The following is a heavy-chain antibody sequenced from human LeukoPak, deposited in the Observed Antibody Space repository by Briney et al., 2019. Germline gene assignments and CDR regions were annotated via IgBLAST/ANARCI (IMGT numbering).Heavy chain of an antibody. D-gene: IGHD3-10*01. CDR3: ARRGIQYGSGSYGDY. CDR2: IYTSGST. CDR1: GGSISSGSYY. V-gene: IGHV4-61*02. Sequence: SETLSLTCTVSGGSISSGSYYWSWIRQPAGKGLEWIGRIYTSGSTNYNPSLKSRVTISVDTSKNQFSLKLSSVTAADTAVYYCARRGIQYGSGSYGDYWGQGTLVTVSS. J-gene: IGHJ4*02.